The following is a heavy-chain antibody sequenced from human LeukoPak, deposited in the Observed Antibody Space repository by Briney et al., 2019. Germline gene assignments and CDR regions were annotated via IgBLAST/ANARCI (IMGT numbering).Heavy chain of an antibody. J-gene: IGHJ6*03. D-gene: IGHD2-2*01. CDR2: IYTSGST. CDR3: ASGYCSSTSCPTYYYYYYMDV. CDR1: GGSISSYY. V-gene: IGHV4-4*07. Sequence: SETLSLTCTVSGGSISSYYWSWIRQPAGKGLEWIGRIYTSGSTNYNPSLKSRVTISVDKSKNQFSLKLSSVTAADTAVYYCASGYCSSTSCPTYYYYYYMDVWGKGTTVTVSS.